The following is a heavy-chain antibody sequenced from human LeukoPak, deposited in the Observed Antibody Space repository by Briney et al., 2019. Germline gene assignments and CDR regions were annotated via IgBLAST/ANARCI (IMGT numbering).Heavy chain of an antibody. CDR1: GGSFSGYY. V-gene: IGHV4-34*01. Sequence: SETLSLTCVVYGGSFSGYYWSWIRQPPGKGLEWIGEINHSGSTNYNPSLKSRVTISVDTSKNQFSLKLSSVTAADTAVYYCARAALLWFGEAPGYMDVWGKGTTVTVSS. CDR3: ARAALLWFGEAPGYMDV. J-gene: IGHJ6*03. CDR2: INHSGST. D-gene: IGHD3-10*01.